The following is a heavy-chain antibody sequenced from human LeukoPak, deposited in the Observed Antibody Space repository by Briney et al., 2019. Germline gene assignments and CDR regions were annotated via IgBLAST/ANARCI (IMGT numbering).Heavy chain of an antibody. CDR2: ISGSGGNT. Sequence: GGSLRLSCAASGFTFSSCAMSWVRQAPGTGLKWVSSISGSGGNTYYADSVKGRFTISRDNSKNALYLQMNSLRADDTAVYYCAKVGGSTCSSTSCFLGRMGFDYWGQGTLVTVSS. CDR1: GFTFSSCA. D-gene: IGHD2-2*01. J-gene: IGHJ4*02. V-gene: IGHV3-23*01. CDR3: AKVGGSTCSSTSCFLGRMGFDY.